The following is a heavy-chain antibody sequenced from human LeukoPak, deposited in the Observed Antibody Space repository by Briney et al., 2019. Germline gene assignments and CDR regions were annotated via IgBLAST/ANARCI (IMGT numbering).Heavy chain of an antibody. CDR3: ARDVYGDSYYFDY. J-gene: IGHJ4*02. CDR2: IYYSGST. V-gene: IGHV4-31*03. D-gene: IGHD4-17*01. Sequence: SETLSLTCTVSGGSISSGGYYWSWIRQHPGKGLEWIGYIYYSGSTYYNPSLKSRVTISVDTSKNQFSLKLSSVTAADTAVYYCARDVYGDSYYFDYWGQGTLVTVSS. CDR1: GGSISSGGYY.